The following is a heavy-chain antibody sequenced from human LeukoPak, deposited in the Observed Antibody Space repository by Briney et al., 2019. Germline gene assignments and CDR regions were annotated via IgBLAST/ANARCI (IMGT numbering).Heavy chain of an antibody. D-gene: IGHD3-10*01. CDR3: ARVWFGGYAMDV. CDR1: GYSISSSNW. J-gene: IGHJ6*02. V-gene: IGHV4-28*03. Sequence: SETLSLTCAVAGYSISSSNWWGWIRQAPGKGLEWIGNIYHSGSTYYNPSLKSRVTMSIDTSKNQFSLKLNSVTAVDTALYYCARVWFGGYAMDVWGQGTTVTASS. CDR2: IYHSGST.